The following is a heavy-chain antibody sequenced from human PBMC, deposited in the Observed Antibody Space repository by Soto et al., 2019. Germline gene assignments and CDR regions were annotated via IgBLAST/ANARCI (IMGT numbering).Heavy chain of an antibody. CDR3: ARHILAVGLLGIVVVPAANYYFDY. CDR2: IYYSGST. D-gene: IGHD2-2*01. CDR1: GGSISSSSYY. J-gene: IGHJ4*02. V-gene: IGHV4-39*01. Sequence: SETLSLTCTVSGGSISSSSYYWGWIRQPPGKGLEWIGSIYYSGSTYYNPSLKSRVTISVDTSENQFSLKLSSVTAADTAVYYCARHILAVGLLGIVVVPAANYYFDYWGQGTMVTVYS.